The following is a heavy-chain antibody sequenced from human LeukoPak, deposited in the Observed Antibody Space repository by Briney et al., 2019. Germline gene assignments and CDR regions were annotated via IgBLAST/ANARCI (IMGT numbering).Heavy chain of an antibody. CDR3: AKSPLGGSGSYQWIY. CDR2: ISYDGSNK. CDR1: GFTFSSYA. J-gene: IGHJ4*02. V-gene: IGHV3-30-3*02. Sequence: GGSLRLSCAASGFTFSSYAMHWVRQAPGKGLEWVAVISYDGSNKYYADFVKGRFTISRDNSENTLYLQMNSLRGEDTAVYNCAKSPLGGSGSYQWIYWGQGTLVTVSS. D-gene: IGHD3-10*01.